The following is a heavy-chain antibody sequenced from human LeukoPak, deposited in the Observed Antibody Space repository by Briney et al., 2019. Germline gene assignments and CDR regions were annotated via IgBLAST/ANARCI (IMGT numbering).Heavy chain of an antibody. J-gene: IGHJ4*02. CDR1: GFTFSSSG. CDR2: ISYDGSNX. CDR3: ARAPPGGLGGFDY. Sequence: GGSLRLSCAASGFTFSSSGMHWVRQAPGKGXXXXAVISYDGSNXXXXXSXXGXFTISRDNSKNTLYLQMNSLRAEDTAVYYCARAPPGGLGGFDYWGQGTLVTVSS. V-gene: IGHV3-30*03. D-gene: IGHD3-16*01.